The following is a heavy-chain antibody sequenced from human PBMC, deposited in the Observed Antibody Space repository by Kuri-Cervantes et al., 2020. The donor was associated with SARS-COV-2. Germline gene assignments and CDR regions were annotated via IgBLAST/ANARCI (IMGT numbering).Heavy chain of an antibody. CDR1: GGSISSYY. Sequence: ESLKISCTVSGGSISSYYWSWIRQPPGKGLEWIGYIYYSGSTNYNPSLKSRVTISVDTSKNQFSLKLSSVTAADTAVYYCARRCSSTSCYNPSKSFDYWGQGTLVTVSS. CDR2: IYYSGST. D-gene: IGHD2-2*02. CDR3: ARRCSSTSCYNPSKSFDY. J-gene: IGHJ4*02. V-gene: IGHV4-59*08.